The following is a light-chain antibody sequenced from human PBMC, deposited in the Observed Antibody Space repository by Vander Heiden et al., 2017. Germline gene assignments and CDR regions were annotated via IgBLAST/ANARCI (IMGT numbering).Light chain of an antibody. Sequence: QSVLTQPPSASGTPGQRVSISCSGSTSNIGSNIVHWSQQLPGTAPNFLIYSNNQRPSGVPDRFSGSKSGTSASLAISGLQSEDEADYYCAAWDDSLNGWVFGGGTKLTVL. CDR2: SNN. CDR3: AAWDDSLNGWV. V-gene: IGLV1-44*01. J-gene: IGLJ3*02. CDR1: TSNIGSNI.